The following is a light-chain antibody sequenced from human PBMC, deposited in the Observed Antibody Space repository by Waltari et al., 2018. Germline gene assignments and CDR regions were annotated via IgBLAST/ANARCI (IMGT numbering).Light chain of an antibody. V-gene: IGKV3D-15*01. CDR1: LSVGGN. J-gene: IGKJ2*03. CDR2: GAS. CDR3: HQYNNWNS. Sequence: EVILTQSPATLSVSPGESATLSCRASLSVGGNLAWYQQKPGQAPRLLIYGASTRATGSPARFSGSGSETDFTLTISGLESEDCALYFCHQYNNWNSFGQGTKLEIK.